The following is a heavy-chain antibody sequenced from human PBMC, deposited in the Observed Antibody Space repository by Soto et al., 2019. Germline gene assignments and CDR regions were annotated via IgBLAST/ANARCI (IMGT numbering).Heavy chain of an antibody. J-gene: IGHJ4*02. Sequence: EVKLLESGGGLVQPGGSLRLSCAASGFTFSSYAMSWVRQAPGKGLEWVSSISGSGVSTYYADSVTGRFTISRDNSKNTLYLQMNSLRAEDTAIYYCAKTGDSSGYYWFDYWGQGTLVTVSS. CDR1: GFTFSSYA. D-gene: IGHD3-22*01. CDR2: ISGSGVST. V-gene: IGHV3-23*01. CDR3: AKTGDSSGYYWFDY.